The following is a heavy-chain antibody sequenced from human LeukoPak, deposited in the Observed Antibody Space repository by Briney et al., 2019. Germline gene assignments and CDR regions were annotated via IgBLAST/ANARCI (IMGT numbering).Heavy chain of an antibody. Sequence: SVKVSCKASGGTFSTYTISWVRQAPGQGLEWMGGIIPIFDTTNYAQKFQGRVTITADKSTSTAYMELSSLRSEDTAVYYCATDPMWELGRGFDYWGQGTLVTVSS. CDR2: IIPIFDTT. D-gene: IGHD1-26*01. CDR3: ATDPMWELGRGFDY. V-gene: IGHV1-69*06. J-gene: IGHJ4*02. CDR1: GGTFSTYT.